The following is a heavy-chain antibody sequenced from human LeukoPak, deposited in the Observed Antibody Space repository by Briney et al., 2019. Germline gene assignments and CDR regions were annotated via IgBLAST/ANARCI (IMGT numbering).Heavy chain of an antibody. J-gene: IGHJ4*02. V-gene: IGHV3-21*01. D-gene: IGHD2-15*01. CDR1: GFTFSSYS. CDR3: ARVATSDGYFDY. CDR2: ITSSSTYI. Sequence: GGSLRLSCAASGFTFSSYSMIWVRQAPGKGLEWVSSITSSSTYIYYADSLKGRFTISRDNAKNSLYLQMNSLTAEDTAVYYCARVATSDGYFDYWGQGTLVTVSS.